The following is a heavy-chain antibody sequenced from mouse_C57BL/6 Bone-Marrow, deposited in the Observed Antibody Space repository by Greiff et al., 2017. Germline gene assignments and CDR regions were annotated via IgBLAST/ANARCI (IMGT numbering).Heavy chain of an antibody. V-gene: IGHV1-39*01. CDR2: INPNYGTT. Sequence: EVQLQQSGPELVKPGASVKISCKASGYSFTDYNMNWVKQSNGTSLEWIGVINPNYGTTSYNQKFTGKATLTVDQSSSTAYMQLNSLTSEDSAVYYCASHYYGSSYRYFDVWGTGTTVTVSS. CDR1: GYSFTDYN. J-gene: IGHJ1*03. CDR3: ASHYYGSSYRYFDV. D-gene: IGHD1-1*01.